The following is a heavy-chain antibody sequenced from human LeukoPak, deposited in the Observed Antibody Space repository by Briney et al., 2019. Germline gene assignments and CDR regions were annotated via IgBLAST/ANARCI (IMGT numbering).Heavy chain of an antibody. Sequence: ASVKVSCQVSGYTLTELSMHWVRQAPGKGLEWMGGFDSEDGETIYAQKFQGRVTITEDTSTDTAYLELSSLKSEDTAVYYCATTLRGYGIYDSYYYFDFWGRGTLVTVSS. CDR3: ATTLRGYGIYDSYYYFDF. CDR2: FDSEDGET. CDR1: GYTLTELS. D-gene: IGHD5/OR15-5a*01. J-gene: IGHJ2*01. V-gene: IGHV1-24*01.